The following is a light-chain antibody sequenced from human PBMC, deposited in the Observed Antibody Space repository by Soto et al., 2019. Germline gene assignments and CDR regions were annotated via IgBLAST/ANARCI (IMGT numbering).Light chain of an antibody. CDR3: HQSYSHPRT. J-gene: IGKJ1*01. CDR2: AAS. V-gene: IGKV1-39*01. CDR1: QSIGIY. Sequence: DIQMTQSPSSLSTSVGDRVTITCRASQSIGIYLNWYQQRPGKAPKLLIYAASSLQSGVPSRFSGSGAGTDFTLTISTLQPEDFATYYCHQSYSHPRTFGQGTKVDSK.